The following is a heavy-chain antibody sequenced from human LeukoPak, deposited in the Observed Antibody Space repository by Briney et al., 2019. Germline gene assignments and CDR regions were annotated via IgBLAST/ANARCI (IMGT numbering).Heavy chain of an antibody. D-gene: IGHD3-9*01. V-gene: IGHV4-59*02. Sequence: SETLSLTCTISGGSVSDYYWSWIRQSPGKGLEWIGYIYYTGSTTYNPSLKSRVTMSADTSKNQFSLKLSSVTAADTAVYYCARERGYDILTGYWDAFDIWGQGTMVTVSS. CDR2: IYYTGST. J-gene: IGHJ3*02. CDR1: GGSVSDYY. CDR3: ARERGYDILTGYWDAFDI.